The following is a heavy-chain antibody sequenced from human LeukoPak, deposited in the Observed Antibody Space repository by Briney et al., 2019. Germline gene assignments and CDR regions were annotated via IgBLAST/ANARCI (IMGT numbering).Heavy chain of an antibody. CDR3: ARGGGYDTRVDH. V-gene: IGHV1-18*04. Sequence: ASVKVSCKASGYTFTGYYMHWVRQAPGQGLEWMGWISAYNGNTNYAQKLQGRVTMTTDTSTSTAYMELRSLRSDDTAVYYCARGGGYDTRVDHWGQGTLVTVSS. CDR1: GYTFTGYY. J-gene: IGHJ5*02. D-gene: IGHD5-12*01. CDR2: ISAYNGNT.